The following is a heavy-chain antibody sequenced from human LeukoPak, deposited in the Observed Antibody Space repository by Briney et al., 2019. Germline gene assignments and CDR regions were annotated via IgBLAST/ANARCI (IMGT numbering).Heavy chain of an antibody. D-gene: IGHD4-23*01. V-gene: IGHV4-4*02. CDR1: GGSISSSNW. CDR2: IYHSGST. CDR3: ARHYGGNSDAFEI. Sequence: SETLSLTCAVSGGSISSSNWWSWVRQPPGKGLEWIGQIYHSGSTNYNPSLKSRVTISVDKSKNQFSLKLSSVTAADTAVYYCARHYGGNSDAFEIWGQGAMVTVSS. J-gene: IGHJ3*02.